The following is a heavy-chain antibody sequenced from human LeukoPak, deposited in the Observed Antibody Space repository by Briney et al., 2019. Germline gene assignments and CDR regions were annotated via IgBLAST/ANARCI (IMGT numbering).Heavy chain of an antibody. V-gene: IGHV4-59*01. CDR2: IYYSGST. J-gene: IGHJ5*02. CDR3: ARAPLSSSWYQFFWFDP. CDR1: GGSISSYY. Sequence: NPSETLSLTCTVSGGSISSYYWSWIRQPPGKGLEWIGYIYYSGSTNYNPSLKSRVTISVDTSKNQFFLKLSSVTAADTAVYYCARAPLSSSWYQFFWFDPWGQGTLVTVSS. D-gene: IGHD6-13*01.